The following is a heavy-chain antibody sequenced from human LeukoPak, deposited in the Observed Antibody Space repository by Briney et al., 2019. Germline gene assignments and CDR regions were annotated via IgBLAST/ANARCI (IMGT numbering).Heavy chain of an antibody. D-gene: IGHD2/OR15-2a*01. CDR2: INHSGST. V-gene: IGHV4-34*01. CDR1: GGSFSGYY. CDR3: ARVASISDTDYYYYMDV. Sequence: SETLSLTCAVYGGSFSGYYWSWIRQPPGKGLEWIGEINHSGSTNYNPSLKSRVTISVDTSKNQFSLKLSSVTAADTAVYYCARVASISDTDYYYYMDVWGKGTTVTVSS. J-gene: IGHJ6*03.